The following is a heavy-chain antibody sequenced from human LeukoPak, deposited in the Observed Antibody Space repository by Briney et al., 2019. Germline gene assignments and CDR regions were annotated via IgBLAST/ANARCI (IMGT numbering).Heavy chain of an antibody. CDR2: ISSGSSYI. CDR1: GFTFSSYS. J-gene: IGHJ5*02. V-gene: IGHV3-21*01. CDR3: AREAWFDP. Sequence: GGSLRLSCAASGFTFSSYSMNWVRQAPGKGLEWVSSISSGSSYIYYADSVKGRFTISRDNAKNSLYLQMNSLRAEDTAVYYCAREAWFDPWGQGTLVTVSS.